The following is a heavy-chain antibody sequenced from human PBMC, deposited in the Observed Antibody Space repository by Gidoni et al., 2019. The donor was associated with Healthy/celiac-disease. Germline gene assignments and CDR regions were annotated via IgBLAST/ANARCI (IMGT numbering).Heavy chain of an antibody. CDR2: IYYSGST. Sequence: QLQLQESGPGLVKPSETLSLTCTVSGGPISSSSYYWGWIRQPPGKGLEWIGSIYYSGSTYYNPSLKSRVTISVDTSKNQFSLKLSSVTAADTAVYYCARRLYGSGSYYNWFDPWGQGTLVTVSS. J-gene: IGHJ5*02. CDR3: ARRLYGSGSYYNWFDP. V-gene: IGHV4-39*01. CDR1: GGPISSSSYY. D-gene: IGHD3-10*01.